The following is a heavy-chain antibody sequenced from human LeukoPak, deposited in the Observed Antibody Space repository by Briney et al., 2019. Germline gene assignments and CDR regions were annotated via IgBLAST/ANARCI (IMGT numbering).Heavy chain of an antibody. V-gene: IGHV1-2*04. CDR2: INPNSGGT. J-gene: IGHJ5*02. CDR1: GYTFTGYY. D-gene: IGHD6-13*01. Sequence: ASVKVSCKASGYTFTGYYMHWVRQAPGQGLEWMGWINPNSGGTNYAQKFQGWVTMTRDTSISTAYMELSRLRSEDTAVYYCARDAIAAAGRNNWFDPWGQGTLVTVSS. CDR3: ARDAIAAAGRNNWFDP.